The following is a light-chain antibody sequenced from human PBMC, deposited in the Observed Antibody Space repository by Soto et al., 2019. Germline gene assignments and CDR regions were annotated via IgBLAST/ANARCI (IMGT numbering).Light chain of an antibody. Sequence: QSVLTQPASVSGSPGQSITISCTGTRSDVGSYNSVAWYQQHPGKAPRVMIFEVTKRPSGISNRFSGSKSGNTASLTISGLQAEDEADYFCFSYAGSSTGVFGGGTKVTVL. CDR1: RSDVGSYNS. CDR3: FSYAGSSTGV. CDR2: EVT. V-gene: IGLV2-23*02. J-gene: IGLJ3*02.